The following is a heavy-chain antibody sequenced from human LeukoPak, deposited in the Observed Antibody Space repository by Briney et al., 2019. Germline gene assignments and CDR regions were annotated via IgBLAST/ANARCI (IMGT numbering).Heavy chain of an antibody. D-gene: IGHD3-10*01. CDR3: ARRGLGNYFDY. CDR1: GFTFSSYW. CDR2: IKEDGSEK. V-gene: IGHV3-7*01. J-gene: IGHJ4*02. Sequence: GGSLRLSCAASGFTFSSYWMSWVREAPGEGREWVANIKEDGSEKYYVDSVKGRFTISRDNAKNSLYLQMDSLRAEHTAVYFCARRGLGNYFDYWGQGTLVTVSS.